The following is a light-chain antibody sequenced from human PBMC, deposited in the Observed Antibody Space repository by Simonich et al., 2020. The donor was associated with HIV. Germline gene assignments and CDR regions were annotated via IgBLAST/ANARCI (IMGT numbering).Light chain of an antibody. CDR3: QQYDNLPPLT. J-gene: IGKJ4*01. Sequence: DIQMTQSPSTLSASVGDSVTITCRASQTISSWLAWYQQKPGKAPNLLIYKASSLESGVPSRFSGSGSGTEFTLTISSLQPDDFATYYCQQYDNLPPLTFGGGTKVEIK. V-gene: IGKV1-5*03. CDR1: QTISSW. CDR2: KAS.